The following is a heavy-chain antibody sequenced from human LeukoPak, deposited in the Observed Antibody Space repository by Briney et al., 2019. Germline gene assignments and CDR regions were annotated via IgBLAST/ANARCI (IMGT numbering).Heavy chain of an antibody. CDR2: IYSGGST. CDR1: GFTVSSNY. J-gene: IGHJ4*02. Sequence: GGSLRLSRAASGFTVSSNYMSWVRQAPGKGLEWVSVIYSGGSTYYADSVKGRFTISRDNSKNTLYLQMNSLRAEDTAVYYCAREAATYYFDYWGQGTLVTVSS. D-gene: IGHD2-15*01. V-gene: IGHV3-53*01. CDR3: AREAATYYFDY.